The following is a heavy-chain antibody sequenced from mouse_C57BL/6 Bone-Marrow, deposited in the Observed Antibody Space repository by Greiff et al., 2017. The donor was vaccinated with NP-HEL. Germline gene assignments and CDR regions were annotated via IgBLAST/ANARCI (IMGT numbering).Heavy chain of an antibody. CDR3: ARQSYYGYYAMDY. CDR1: GFTFSDYG. Sequence: EVMLVESGGGLVQPGGSLKLSCAASGFTFSDYGMAWVRQAPRKGPEWVAFISNLAYSIYYADTVTGRFTISRENAKNTLNLEMSSLRSEDTAMYYCARQSYYGYYAMDYWGQGTSVTVSS. V-gene: IGHV5-15*01. CDR2: ISNLAYSI. J-gene: IGHJ4*01. D-gene: IGHD2-10*01.